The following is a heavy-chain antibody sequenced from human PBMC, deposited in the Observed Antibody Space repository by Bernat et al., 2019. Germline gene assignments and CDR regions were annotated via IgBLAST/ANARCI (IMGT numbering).Heavy chain of an antibody. V-gene: IGHV3-33*01. CDR3: ARSQGMAHAFDI. CDR2: IWYDGSNK. CDR1: GFIFSSYG. J-gene: IGHJ3*02. D-gene: IGHD5-24*01. Sequence: QVQLVESGGGVVQPGRSLRLSCAASGFIFSSYGMHWVRQAPGKGLEWVAVIWYDGSNKYYADSVKGRFTISRDNSKNTLYLQMNSLRAEDTAVYYCARSQGMAHAFDIWGQGTMVTVSS.